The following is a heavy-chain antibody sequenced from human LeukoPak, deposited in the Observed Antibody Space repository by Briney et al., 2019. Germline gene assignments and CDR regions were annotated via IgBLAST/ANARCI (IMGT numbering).Heavy chain of an antibody. CDR3: AKSATRSGSSNFDY. D-gene: IGHD1-26*01. Sequence: GGSLGLSCSASGFSLSDYGMSWVRQAPGKGLEWVSYITMNSVRFYADSMKGRFTISRDNSKNTLYLQMNSLRAEDTAVYYCAKSATRSGSSNFDYWGQGTLVTVSS. CDR1: GFSLSDYG. V-gene: IGHV3-69-1*01. CDR2: ITMNSVR. J-gene: IGHJ4*02.